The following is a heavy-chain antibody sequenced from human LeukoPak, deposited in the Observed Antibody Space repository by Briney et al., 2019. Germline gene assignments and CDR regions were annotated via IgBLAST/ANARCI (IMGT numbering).Heavy chain of an antibody. D-gene: IGHD3-22*01. Sequence: SETLSLTRAVYGGSFSGYYWNRIRQPPGEGLEWIGEINHSGSTNYNPSLKSRVTISVDTSKNHSSLKLNSVTAADTAVYYCARPRRYYDSSGYYYVPWDYWGQGTLATVSS. V-gene: IGHV4-34*01. CDR3: ARPRRYYDSSGYYYVPWDY. J-gene: IGHJ4*02. CDR1: GGSFSGYY. CDR2: INHSGST.